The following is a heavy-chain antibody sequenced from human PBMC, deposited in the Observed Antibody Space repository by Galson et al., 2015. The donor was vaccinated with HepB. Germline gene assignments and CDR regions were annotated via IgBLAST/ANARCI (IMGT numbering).Heavy chain of an antibody. CDR2: IYTSGST. D-gene: IGHD2-2*01. CDR1: GGSISSGSYY. Sequence: QVQLQESGPGVVKPSETLSLTCTVSGGSISSGSYYWSWIRQPAGKGLEWIGRIYTSGSTNYNPSLKSRVTMSVDTSKNQFSLKLSSVTAADTAVYYCAREGDCSSTSCFDYWGQGTLVTVSS. J-gene: IGHJ4*02. V-gene: IGHV4-61*02. CDR3: AREGDCSSTSCFDY.